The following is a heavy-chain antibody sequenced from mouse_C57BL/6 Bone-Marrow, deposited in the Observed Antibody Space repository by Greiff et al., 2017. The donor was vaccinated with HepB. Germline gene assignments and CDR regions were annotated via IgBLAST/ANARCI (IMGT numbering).Heavy chain of an antibody. CDR1: GYTFTSYW. CDR3: ARWGYYGAWFAY. D-gene: IGHD1-1*01. CDR2: IDPSDSYT. J-gene: IGHJ3*01. Sequence: VQLQQPGAELVMPGASVKLSCKASGYTFTSYWMPWVKQRPGQGLEWIGEIDPSDSYTNYNQKFKGKSTLTVDKSSSTAYMQLSSLTSADSAVYYCARWGYYGAWFAYWGQGTLVTVSA. V-gene: IGHV1-69*01.